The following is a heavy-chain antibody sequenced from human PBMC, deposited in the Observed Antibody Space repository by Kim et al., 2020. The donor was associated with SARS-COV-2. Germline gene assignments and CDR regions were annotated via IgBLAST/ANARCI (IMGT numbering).Heavy chain of an antibody. CDR1: GGSFSGYY. Sequence: SETLSLTCAVYGGSFSGYYWSWIPQPPGKGLEWIGEINHSGSTNYNPSLKSRVTISVDTSKNQFSLKLSSVTAADTAVYYCARSRPDAFDIWGQGTMVTVSS. CDR2: INHSGST. J-gene: IGHJ3*02. V-gene: IGHV4-34*01. CDR3: ARSRPDAFDI.